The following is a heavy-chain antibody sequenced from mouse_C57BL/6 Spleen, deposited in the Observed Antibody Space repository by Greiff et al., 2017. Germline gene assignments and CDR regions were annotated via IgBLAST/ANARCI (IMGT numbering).Heavy chain of an antibody. CDR2: IRSKSSNYAT. J-gene: IGHJ4*01. CDR3: VRGREPDIYYAMDY. V-gene: IGHV10-3*01. Sequence: GGGLVQPKGSLKLSCAASGFTFNTYAMHWVRQAPGKGLEWVARIRSKSSNYATYYADSVKERCTISRDDSQSMLYLQMNNLKTEDTAMYYCVRGREPDIYYAMDYWGQGTSVTVSS. D-gene: IGHD3-1*01. CDR1: GFTFNTYA.